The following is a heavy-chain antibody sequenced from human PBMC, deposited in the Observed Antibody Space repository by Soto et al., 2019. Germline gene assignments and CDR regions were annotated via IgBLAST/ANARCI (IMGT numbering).Heavy chain of an antibody. V-gene: IGHV3-64D*08. CDR3: VKDRQAGTSSNWFDP. J-gene: IGHJ5*02. CDR1: GFTFSSYA. Sequence: GGSLRLSCSASGFTFSSYAIHWVRQAPGKGLENVSAISSNGGSTYYADSVKGRFSISRDNSKNSLYLQMSSLRAEDTAVYYCVKDRQAGTSSNWFDPWGQGTLVTVSS. CDR2: ISSNGGST. D-gene: IGHD6-13*01.